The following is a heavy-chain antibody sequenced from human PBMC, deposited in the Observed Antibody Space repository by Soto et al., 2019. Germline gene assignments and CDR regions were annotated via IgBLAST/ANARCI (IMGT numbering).Heavy chain of an antibody. CDR1: GGSISSYY. V-gene: IGHV4-59*01. D-gene: IGHD6-13*01. J-gene: IGHJ3*02. Sequence: SETLSLTCTVSGGSISSYYWSWIRQPPGKGLEWIGYIYYSGSTNYNPSLKSRVTISVDTSKNQFSLKLSSVTAADTAVYYCAREGSPGGSSSFLELAFDIWGQGTMVTVSS. CDR2: IYYSGST. CDR3: AREGSPGGSSSFLELAFDI.